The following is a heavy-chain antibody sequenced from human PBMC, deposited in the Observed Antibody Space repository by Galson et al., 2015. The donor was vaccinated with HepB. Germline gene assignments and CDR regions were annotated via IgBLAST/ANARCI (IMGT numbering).Heavy chain of an antibody. J-gene: IGHJ4*02. CDR1: GFTFSSYW. CDR2: INGDGGIT. D-gene: IGHD3-16*01. Sequence: SLRLSCAASGFTFSSYWMHWVRQAPGEGLVWVSRINGDGGITIYADSVKGRFTISRDNAKNTLYLQIVSLRAEDTAVYYCTRDPLQFGTNLDFWGQGTLVTVSS. V-gene: IGHV3-74*01. CDR3: TRDPLQFGTNLDF.